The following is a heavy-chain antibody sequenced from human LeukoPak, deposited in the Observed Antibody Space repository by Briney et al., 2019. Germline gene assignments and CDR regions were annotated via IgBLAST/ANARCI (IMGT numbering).Heavy chain of an antibody. V-gene: IGHV3-23*01. CDR3: GREDRIVLGNDALDI. J-gene: IGHJ3*02. CDR2: ISGDAGNK. CDR1: GLPFSNYG. Sequence: RGSLRLSCAASGLPFSNYGMSWVRQAPGKGLEWVSPISGDAGNKHYPDSVKGRFTISRDNAKNTVSLQMNSLRGEDTAVYYCGREDRIVLGNDALDIWGQGTMVTVSS. D-gene: IGHD2-8*01.